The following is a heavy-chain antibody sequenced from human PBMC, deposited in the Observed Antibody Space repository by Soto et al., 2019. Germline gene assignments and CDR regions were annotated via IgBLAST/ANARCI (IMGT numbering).Heavy chain of an antibody. CDR2: IYHSGST. CDR3: ARGIAVAWVNYYGMDV. D-gene: IGHD6-19*01. CDR1: GGSISSSNW. Sequence: NPSETLSLTCAVSGGSISSSNWWSWVRQPPGKGLEWIGEIYHSGSTNYNPSLKSRVTISVDKSKNQFSLKLSSVTAADTAVYYCARGIAVAWVNYYGMDVWGQGTTVTVSS. V-gene: IGHV4-4*02. J-gene: IGHJ6*02.